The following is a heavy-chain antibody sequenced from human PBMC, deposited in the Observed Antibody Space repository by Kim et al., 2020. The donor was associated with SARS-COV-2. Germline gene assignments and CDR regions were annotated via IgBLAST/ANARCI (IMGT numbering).Heavy chain of an antibody. D-gene: IGHD6-19*01. J-gene: IGHJ4*02. CDR3: ARGGGIAVAGPDY. CDR1: GYTFTRYY. CDR2: INPSGGST. V-gene: IGHV1-46*01. Sequence: ASVKVSCKASGYTFTRYYMHWVRQAPGQGLEWMGIINPSGGSTNYAQKFQDRVTMTRDTSTSTVYMELSSLRSEDTAVYYCARGGGIAVAGPDYWGQGTLVTVSS.